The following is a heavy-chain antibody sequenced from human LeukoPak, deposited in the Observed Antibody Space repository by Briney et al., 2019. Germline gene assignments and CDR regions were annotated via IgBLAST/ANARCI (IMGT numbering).Heavy chain of an antibody. J-gene: IGHJ4*02. CDR1: GFTFSSYE. D-gene: IGHD3-9*01. CDR2: ISSSGSSI. Sequence: PGGSLRLSCAASGFTFSSYEMNWVRQAPGKGLEWVSYISSSGSSICYADSVKGRFTISRDNAKNSLYLQMNSLRAEDTAVYYCARPEGEPYFDWLYYFDYWGQGTLVTVSS. V-gene: IGHV3-48*03. CDR3: ARPEGEPYFDWLYYFDY.